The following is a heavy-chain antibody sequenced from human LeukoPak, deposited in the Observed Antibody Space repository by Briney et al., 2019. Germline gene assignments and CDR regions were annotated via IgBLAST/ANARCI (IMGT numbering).Heavy chain of an antibody. V-gene: IGHV1-2*02. CDR1: GYTFTGYY. CDR3: ARGSGYYDSSGYFSY. D-gene: IGHD3-22*01. J-gene: IGHJ4*02. Sequence: ASVKVSCKASGYTFTGYYMHRVRQAPGQGLEWMGWINPNSGGTNYAQKFQGRVTMTRDTSISTAYMELSRLRSDDTAVYYCARGSGYYDSSGYFSYWGQGTLVTVSS. CDR2: INPNSGGT.